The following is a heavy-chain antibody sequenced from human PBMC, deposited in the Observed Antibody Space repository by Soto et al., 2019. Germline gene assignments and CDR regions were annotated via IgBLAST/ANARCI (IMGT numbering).Heavy chain of an antibody. J-gene: IGHJ4*02. CDR1: GYSFTTNE. CDR3: ARCSSINCYAVY. Sequence: PGESLKISCKASGYSFTTNEIAWVRQMPGKGLEWMGIIYPGNSDTTYSPSFQGQVTISADKSITTAYLQWSSLKASDTAMYYCARCSSINCYAVYWGQGTLVTVSS. CDR2: IYPGNSDT. V-gene: IGHV5-51*01. D-gene: IGHD2-2*01.